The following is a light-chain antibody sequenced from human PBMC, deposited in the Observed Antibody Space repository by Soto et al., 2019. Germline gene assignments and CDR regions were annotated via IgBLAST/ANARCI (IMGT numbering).Light chain of an antibody. V-gene: IGKV1-12*01. J-gene: IGKJ5*01. CDR3: QQAISFPIT. CDR1: QGISTY. CDR2: AAS. Sequence: DIQMTQSPSSVSASIGDRVSITCRASQGISTYLGWYQQKPGKAPKLLIYAASSLQTGVPSRFSGSGSGTDFTLIISSLQPEDFGTDYCQQAISFPITFGQGTRLEI.